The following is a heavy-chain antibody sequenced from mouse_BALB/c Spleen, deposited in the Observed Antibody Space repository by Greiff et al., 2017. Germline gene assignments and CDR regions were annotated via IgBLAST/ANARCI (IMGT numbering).Heavy chain of an antibody. Sequence: VKLQESGAGLVKPGASVKLSCKASGYTFTEYIIHWVKQRSGQGLEWIGWFYPGSGSIKYNEKFKDKATLTADKSSSTVYMELSRLTSEDSAVYFCARHEEKGYGPSWFAYWGQGTLVTVAA. V-gene: IGHV1-62-2*01. J-gene: IGHJ3*01. CDR3: ARHEEKGYGPSWFAY. CDR2: FYPGSGSI. D-gene: IGHD2-10*02. CDR1: GYTFTEYI.